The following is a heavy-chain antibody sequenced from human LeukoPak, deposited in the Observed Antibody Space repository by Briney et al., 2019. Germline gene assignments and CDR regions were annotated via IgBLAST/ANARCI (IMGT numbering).Heavy chain of an antibody. CDR2: INRNSGGT. V-gene: IGHV1-2*02. Sequence: SVRVSCKASGDTFTGDYMHWVRQAPGQGVEWMGWINRNSGGTNYAQKFQGRVTMTRDTSISTAYIELSSLRSDVTSVYYSARAPSWGFDPWGQGTLVTASS. CDR1: GDTFTGDY. D-gene: IGHD1-26*01. CDR3: ARAPSWGFDP. J-gene: IGHJ5*02.